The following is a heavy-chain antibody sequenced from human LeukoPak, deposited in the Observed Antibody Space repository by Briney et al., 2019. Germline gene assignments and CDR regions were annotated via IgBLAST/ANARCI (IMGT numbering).Heavy chain of an antibody. CDR3: ARVAKFIVGATGAFDI. CDR2: INAGNGNT. CDR1: GYTFTSYA. D-gene: IGHD1-26*01. Sequence: ASVKVSCKASGYTFTSYAMHWVRQAPGQRLEWMGWINAGNGNTKYSQKFQGRVTITRDTSASTAYMELSSLRSEDTAVYYCARVAKFIVGATGAFDIWGQGTMVTVSS. J-gene: IGHJ3*02. V-gene: IGHV1-3*01.